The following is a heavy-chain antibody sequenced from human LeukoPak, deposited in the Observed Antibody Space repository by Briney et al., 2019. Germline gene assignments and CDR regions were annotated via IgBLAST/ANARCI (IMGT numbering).Heavy chain of an antibody. V-gene: IGHV4-30-4*07. D-gene: IGHD3-22*01. CDR3: TRYDSDTAMLDY. CDR1: GGSISSGGNS. CDR2: ISYGGNT. Sequence: SETLSLTCAVSGGSISSGGNSWSWIRQPPGKGLEWIGYISYGGNTYYNPSLKSRGTISVDTSKKHFSLKLSSVTAADTAVYYCTRYDSDTAMLDYWGQGTLVTVSS. J-gene: IGHJ4*02.